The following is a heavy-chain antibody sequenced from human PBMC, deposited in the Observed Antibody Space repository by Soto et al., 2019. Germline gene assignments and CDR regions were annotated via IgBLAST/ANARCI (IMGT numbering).Heavy chain of an antibody. CDR1: GFTFSSYA. V-gene: IGHV3-23*01. Sequence: EVQLLESGGGLVQPGGSLRLSCAASGFTFSSYAMSWVRQAPGKGLEWVSAISGSGGSTYYADSVKGRFTISRDNSKNTMYLQMNSLRAEDTAVYYCAKGGRGYCSGGSCYHFDYWGQGTLVTVFS. CDR2: ISGSGGST. D-gene: IGHD2-15*01. J-gene: IGHJ4*02. CDR3: AKGGRGYCSGGSCYHFDY.